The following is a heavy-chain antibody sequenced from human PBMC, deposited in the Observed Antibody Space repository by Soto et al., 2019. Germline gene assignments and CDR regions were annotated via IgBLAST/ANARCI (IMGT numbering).Heavy chain of an antibody. D-gene: IGHD3-16*01. V-gene: IGHV1-8*01. CDR3: ARGRGGQFDY. CDR1: GYTFTTYD. CDR2: MNPDSGMT. J-gene: IGHJ4*02. Sequence: QVQLVQSGAEVKKPGASVKVSCKASGYTFTTYDINWVRQASGQGLEWMGWMNPDSGMTTYAQSFQGRVTMTRGTSISTAYMELSSLRSEDTAVYYCARGRGGQFDYWGQGTLVTVSS.